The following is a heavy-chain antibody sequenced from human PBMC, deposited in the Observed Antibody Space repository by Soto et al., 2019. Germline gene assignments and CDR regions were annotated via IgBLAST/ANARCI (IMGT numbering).Heavy chain of an antibody. CDR3: ARWFTYGNFDYFDY. CDR1: GFTFSSYW. V-gene: IGHV3-74*01. D-gene: IGHD3-10*01. CDR2: INSGGGTT. J-gene: IGHJ4*02. Sequence: GGSLRLSCAASGFTFSSYWMHWSRQAPGKGLMWVSRINSGGGTTTYADSVKGRFTISRDNAKNTLYLQMNGLRAEDTALYYCARWFTYGNFDYFDYWGQGTQVTVSS.